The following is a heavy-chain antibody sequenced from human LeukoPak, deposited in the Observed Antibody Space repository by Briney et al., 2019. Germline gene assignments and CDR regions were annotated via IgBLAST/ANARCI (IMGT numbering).Heavy chain of an antibody. CDR3: ARDLFFVAAAGTAGAFDI. CDR2: IYYGGST. J-gene: IGHJ3*02. Sequence: PSETLSLTCTVSGGSISSYYWSWIRQPPGKGLEWIGYIYYGGSTNYNPSLKSRVTISVDTSKNQFSLKLSSVTAADTAVYYCARDLFFVAAAGTAGAFDIWGQGTMVTVSS. V-gene: IGHV4-59*12. D-gene: IGHD6-13*01. CDR1: GGSISSYY.